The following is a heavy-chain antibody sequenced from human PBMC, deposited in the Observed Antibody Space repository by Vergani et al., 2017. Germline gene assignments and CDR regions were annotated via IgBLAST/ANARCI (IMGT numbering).Heavy chain of an antibody. CDR2: LSWNSGSI. V-gene: IGHV3-9*01. J-gene: IGHJ6*03. CDR3: AKDPSWGYTQDYYMDV. Sequence: EVQLVESGGGLVQPGRSLRLSCAASGFTFDDYAMHWVRQAPGKGMEWVSGLSWNSGSIGYSDSVKGRFTISRDNAKNSLYLQMNSLRAEDTALYYCAKDPSWGYTQDYYMDVWGKGTTVTVSS. CDR1: GFTFDDYA. D-gene: IGHD1-1*01.